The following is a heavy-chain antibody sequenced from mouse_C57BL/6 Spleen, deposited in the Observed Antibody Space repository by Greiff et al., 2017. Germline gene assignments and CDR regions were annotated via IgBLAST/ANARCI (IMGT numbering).Heavy chain of an antibody. J-gene: IGHJ1*03. CDR3: ARPLYYDYDAKYFDV. D-gene: IGHD2-4*01. CDR1: GYTFTSYW. CDR2: IDPSDSYT. V-gene: IGHV1-50*01. Sequence: QVQLQQPGAELVKPGASVKLSCKASGYTFTSYWMQWVKQRPGQGLEWIGEIDPSDSYTNYNQKFKGKATLTVDTSSSTAYMQLSSLTSEDSAVYYCARPLYYDYDAKYFDVWGTGTTVTVSS.